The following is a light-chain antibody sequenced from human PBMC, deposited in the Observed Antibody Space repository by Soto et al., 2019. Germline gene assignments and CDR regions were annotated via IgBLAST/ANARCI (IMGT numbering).Light chain of an antibody. CDR2: TAS. CDR1: QSIGSN. CDR3: QHYDNWPYT. J-gene: IGKJ2*01. V-gene: IGKV3-15*01. Sequence: EIVMTQSPATLSVSPGERATLSCRASQSIGSNLAWYQQKPGQAPRLLIYTASTRATGIPARFTGSGSGTEFTLTIDSLQSEDFALYYCQHYDNWPYTFGQGTKLQIK.